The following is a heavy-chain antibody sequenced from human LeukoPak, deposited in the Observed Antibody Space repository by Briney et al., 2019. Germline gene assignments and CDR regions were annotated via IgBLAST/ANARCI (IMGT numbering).Heavy chain of an antibody. CDR2: ITADSSPM. CDR3: ARGRPVDY. V-gene: IGHV3-48*01. D-gene: IGHD6-6*01. Sequence: RPGGSLRLSCAASGFTFSHYGMNWVRQAPGKGLEWASYITADSSPMFYADSVKGRFTISRDNAKNSVSLQMNSLRAEDTAVYYCARGRPVDYWGQGTLVTVSS. J-gene: IGHJ4*02. CDR1: GFTFSHYG.